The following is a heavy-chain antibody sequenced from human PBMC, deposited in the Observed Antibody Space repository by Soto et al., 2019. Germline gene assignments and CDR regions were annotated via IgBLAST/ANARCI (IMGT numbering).Heavy chain of an antibody. D-gene: IGHD3-3*01. V-gene: IGHV1-18*01. J-gene: IGHJ4*02. CDR1: GYTFTSYG. Sequence: QVQLVQSGAEVKKPGASVKVSCKASGYTFTSYGISWVRQAPGQGLEWRGWISAYNGNTNYAQKLQGRVTMTTDTPTSTAYMELRSRISDDRAVYYWARDPSVSTIFGVVTYWGQGTLVTVSS. CDR2: ISAYNGNT. CDR3: ARDPSVSTIFGVVTY.